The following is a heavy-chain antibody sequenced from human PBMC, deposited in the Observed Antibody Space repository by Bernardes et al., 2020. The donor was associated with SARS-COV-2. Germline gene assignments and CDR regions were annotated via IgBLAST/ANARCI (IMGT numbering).Heavy chain of an antibody. CDR1: GFTFSSYS. CDR2: ISSSSSYI. CDR3: ARAIAAAVPKTKNWFDP. Sequence: GGSLRLSCAASGFTFSSYSMNWVRQAPGKGLEWVSSISSSSSYIYYADSVKGRFTISRDNAKNSLYLQMNSLRAEDTAVYYCARAIAAAVPKTKNWFDPWGQGTLVTVSS. D-gene: IGHD6-13*01. V-gene: IGHV3-21*01. J-gene: IGHJ5*02.